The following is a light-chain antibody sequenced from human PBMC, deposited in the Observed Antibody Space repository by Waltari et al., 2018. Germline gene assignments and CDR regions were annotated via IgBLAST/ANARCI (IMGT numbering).Light chain of an antibody. J-gene: IGLJ3*02. CDR3: SSYTSSATLM. CDR2: DVS. Sequence: QSALTQPASASASPGQPLTISCTRTSSDVGGYHYVSWYQQHPGKAPKLVIFDVSKRPSGISNRFSGSKSGNTASLTISGLQAEDEADYYCSSYTSSATLMFGAGTKLTVL. V-gene: IGLV2-14*01. CDR1: SSDVGGYHY.